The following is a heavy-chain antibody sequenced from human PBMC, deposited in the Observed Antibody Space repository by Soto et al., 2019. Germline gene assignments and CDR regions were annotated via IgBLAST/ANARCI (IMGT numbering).Heavy chain of an antibody. D-gene: IGHD6-6*01. CDR2: VYDNGIT. CDR3: ARASSEWSRFDY. CDR1: GGSMSRYY. V-gene: IGHV4-59*01. Sequence: QVPLQESGPGQVKPWGTISLTCSVYGGSMSRYYWTWIRQFPGKGLEWIGYVYDNGITKYNPSLNSRLTISADTSKNQFSLKVTSVTAADTALYYCARASSEWSRFDYWGQGTLVTVSS. J-gene: IGHJ4*02.